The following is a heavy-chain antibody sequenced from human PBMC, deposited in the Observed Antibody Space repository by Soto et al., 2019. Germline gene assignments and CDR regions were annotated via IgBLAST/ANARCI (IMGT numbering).Heavy chain of an antibody. Sequence: SETLSLTCSINSGSIKRRNYNWAWIRQPPGKGLDWIGPIFHTGSTSYTPSLKSRVTISVDTSKTQFSLRLSSVTAADTAVYYCARRPITRKAHSRSSSPPSAFDIWGQGTMVT. J-gene: IGHJ3*02. CDR2: IFHTGST. D-gene: IGHD6-13*01. CDR3: ARRPITRKAHSRSSSPPSAFDI. V-gene: IGHV4-39*01. CDR1: SGSIKRRNYN.